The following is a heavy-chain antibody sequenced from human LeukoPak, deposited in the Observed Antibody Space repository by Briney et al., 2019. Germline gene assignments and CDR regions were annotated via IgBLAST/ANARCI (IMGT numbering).Heavy chain of an antibody. CDR3: ARSPAAYSNYYFDY. J-gene: IGHJ4*02. Sequence: PGGSLRLSCAASGFTFSSYGMHWVRQAPGKGLEWVAVIWYDGSNKYYADSVKGRFTISRDNSKNTLYLQMNSLGAEDTAVYYCARSPAAYSNYYFDYWGQGTLVTVSS. V-gene: IGHV3-33*01. D-gene: IGHD4-11*01. CDR2: IWYDGSNK. CDR1: GFTFSSYG.